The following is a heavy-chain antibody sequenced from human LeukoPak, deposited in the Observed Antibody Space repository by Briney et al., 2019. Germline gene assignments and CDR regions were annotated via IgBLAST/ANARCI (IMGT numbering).Heavy chain of an antibody. CDR3: ARANDYGDYWAPGDYYYYGMDV. J-gene: IGHJ6*02. V-gene: IGHV4-4*07. Sequence: PSETLSLTCTVSGGSISSYYWSWIRQPAGKGLEWIGRIYTSGSTYYNPSLKSRVTISVDRSKNQFSLKLSSVTAADTAVYYCARANDYGDYWAPGDYYYYGMDVWGQGTTVTVSS. CDR1: GGSISSYY. D-gene: IGHD4-17*01. CDR2: IYTSGST.